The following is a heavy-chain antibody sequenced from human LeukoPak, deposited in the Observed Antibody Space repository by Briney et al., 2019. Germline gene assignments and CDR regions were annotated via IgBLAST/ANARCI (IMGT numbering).Heavy chain of an antibody. CDR3: ARDSSSYYFDY. Sequence: GGSLRLSCAASGFTVTSNYMNWVRQAPGKGLEWVSIIYTGGTTHYADSLKDRFTISRDDSIKTLYLQMNSLRAEDTAVYYCARDSSSYYFDYWGQGTLVTVSS. D-gene: IGHD6-6*01. CDR2: IYTGGTT. CDR1: GFTVTSNY. J-gene: IGHJ4*02. V-gene: IGHV3-66*01.